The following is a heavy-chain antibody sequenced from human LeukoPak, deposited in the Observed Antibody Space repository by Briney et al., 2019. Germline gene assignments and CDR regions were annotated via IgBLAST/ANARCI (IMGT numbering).Heavy chain of an antibody. CDR3: ARGDYDYVWGSYRYTSFDY. D-gene: IGHD3-16*02. Sequence: PSETLSLTCTVSGGSVSSGGYYWSWIRQHPGEGLEWIGYIYSSGSTYCNPSLKSRVTISIDTSKNQFSLTLSSVTAADTAVYYCARGDYDYVWGSYRYTSFDYWGQGTLVTVSS. J-gene: IGHJ4*02. V-gene: IGHV4-31*03. CDR2: IYSSGST. CDR1: GGSVSSGGYY.